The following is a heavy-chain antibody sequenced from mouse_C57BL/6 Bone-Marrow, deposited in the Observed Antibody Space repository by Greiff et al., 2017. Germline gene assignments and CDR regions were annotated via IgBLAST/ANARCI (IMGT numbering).Heavy chain of an antibody. Sequence: QVQLQQPGPGLVQPSQSLSITCTVSGFSLTSYGVHWVRQSPGKGLEWLGVIWSGGSTDYNAAFISRLSISKDNSKSQVFFKMNSLQADDTAIYYCARVYYGSSYDYAMDYWGQGTSVTVSS. J-gene: IGHJ4*01. V-gene: IGHV2-2*01. D-gene: IGHD1-1*01. CDR1: GFSLTSYG. CDR3: ARVYYGSSYDYAMDY. CDR2: IWSGGST.